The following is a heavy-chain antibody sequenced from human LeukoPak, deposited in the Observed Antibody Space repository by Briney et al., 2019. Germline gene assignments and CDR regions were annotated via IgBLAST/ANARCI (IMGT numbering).Heavy chain of an antibody. D-gene: IGHD3-22*01. CDR2: INSDGSST. CDR1: GFTFSSYW. CDR3: ARDPARYYDSSGYNNSGGIDY. J-gene: IGHJ4*02. V-gene: IGHV3-74*01. Sequence: GGSLRLSCTASGFTFSSYWMHWVRQAPGKGLVWVSRINSDGSSTSYADSVKGRFTISRDNAKNTLYLQMNSLRAEDTAVYYCARDPARYYDSSGYNNSGGIDYWGQGTLVTVSS.